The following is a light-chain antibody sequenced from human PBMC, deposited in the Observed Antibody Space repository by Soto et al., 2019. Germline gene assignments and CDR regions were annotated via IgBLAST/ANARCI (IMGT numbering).Light chain of an antibody. J-gene: IGLJ1*01. CDR2: DVT. Sequence: QSVLTQSASVSGSPGQSITISCIGTSSDVGGYDYVSWYQQHPGKAPKLMIYDVTNRPSGVSNRFSGSKSGNTASLTISGLQAEDEADYYCISYASLNTYVFGTGNKVTVL. CDR1: SSDVGGYDY. CDR3: ISYASLNTYV. V-gene: IGLV2-14*01.